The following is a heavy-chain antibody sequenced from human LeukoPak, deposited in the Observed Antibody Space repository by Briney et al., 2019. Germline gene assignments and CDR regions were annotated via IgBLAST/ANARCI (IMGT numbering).Heavy chain of an antibody. D-gene: IGHD1-1*01. CDR3: AKSTTGPTRPLDY. J-gene: IGHJ4*02. V-gene: IGHV3-74*01. CDR2: IKSDGSTT. Sequence: GGSLRLSCAASGFTLSSYWMHWVRQAPGKGLVWVSRIKSDGSTTNYADSVKGRFTISRDNAKNTLYLQMNSLRAEDTAVYYCAKSTTGPTRPLDYWGQGTLVTVSS. CDR1: GFTLSSYW.